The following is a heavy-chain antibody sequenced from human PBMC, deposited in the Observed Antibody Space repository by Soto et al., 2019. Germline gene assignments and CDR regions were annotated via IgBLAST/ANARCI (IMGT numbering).Heavy chain of an antibody. Sequence: QVHLEQSGAEVKKPGSSVKVSCKAAGGTFSTYTLIWVRQAPGQGLEWMGRIIPMLTVTNSAQKLQGRVTLTADTSTSTAFMELTSLTSDDRAVYYCSIGSWSAETFDVWGQGTMVTVSS. CDR3: SIGSWSAETFDV. CDR1: GGTFSTYT. V-gene: IGHV1-69*02. J-gene: IGHJ3*01. CDR2: IIPMLTVT. D-gene: IGHD2-2*01.